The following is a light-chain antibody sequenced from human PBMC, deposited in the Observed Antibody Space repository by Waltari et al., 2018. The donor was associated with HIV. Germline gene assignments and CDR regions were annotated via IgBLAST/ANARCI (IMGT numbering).Light chain of an antibody. J-gene: IGLJ2*01. CDR3: QSYDNSLKVI. CDR1: SSDIGAPYD. CDR2: NNN. Sequence: QSVLTQPPSMSAAPGQRVTISCTGSSSDIGAPYDVHWYQQLPGTAPKLLIYNNNNRPEGVPDRFSGSKSGTSASLAITGLQPEDEAEYFCQSYDNSLKVIFGGGTRLTVL. V-gene: IGLV1-40*01.